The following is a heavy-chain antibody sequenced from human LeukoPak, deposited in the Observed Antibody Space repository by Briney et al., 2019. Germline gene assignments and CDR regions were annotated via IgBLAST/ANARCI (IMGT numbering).Heavy chain of an antibody. CDR2: ISGSGGST. CDR3: AKDNGGYFDWLLFGYYFDY. V-gene: IGHV3-23*01. D-gene: IGHD3-9*01. CDR1: GFTFDDYT. J-gene: IGHJ4*02. Sequence: GGSLRLSCAASGFTFDDYTMHWVRQAPGKGLEWVSAISGSGGSTYYADSVKGRFTISRDNSKNTLYLQMNSLRAEDTAVYYCAKDNGGYFDWLLFGYYFDYWGQGTLVTVSS.